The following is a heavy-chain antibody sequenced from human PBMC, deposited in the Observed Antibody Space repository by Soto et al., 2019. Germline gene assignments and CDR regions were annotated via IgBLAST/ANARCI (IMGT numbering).Heavy chain of an antibody. V-gene: IGHV1-69*12. CDR3: ASGIQLWLRRINNGYSG. Sequence: QVQLVQSGAEVKKPESSVKVSCKAPGGTFSTYAISWVRQAPGQGLEWMGGIIPMFGTANYAQRFPDRVTITADASTNTVYMELSSLRSEDTAVYFCASGIQLWLRRINNGYSGWGQGTLVTVSS. CDR1: GGTFSTYA. CDR2: IIPMFGTA. J-gene: IGHJ4*02. D-gene: IGHD5-18*01.